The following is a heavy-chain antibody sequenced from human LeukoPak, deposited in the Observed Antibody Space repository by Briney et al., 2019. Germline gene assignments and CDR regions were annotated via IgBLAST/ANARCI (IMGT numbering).Heavy chain of an antibody. CDR3: ARSWWGTDWSLYDNWFDP. D-gene: IGHD3/OR15-3a*01. CDR2: INLSGGST. V-gene: IGHV1-46*01. J-gene: IGHJ5*02. CDR1: GFTFTSYY. Sequence: GASVKVSCKTSGFTFTSYYMHWVRQALGQGLEWMGMINLSGGSTSYAQEFQGRLTMTRDTSTSTVYMELTSLRSDDTALYYCARSWWGTDWSLYDNWFDPWGQGTLVTVSS.